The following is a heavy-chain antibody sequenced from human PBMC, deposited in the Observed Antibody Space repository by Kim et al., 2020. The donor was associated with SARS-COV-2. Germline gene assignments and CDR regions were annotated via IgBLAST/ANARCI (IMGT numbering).Heavy chain of an antibody. CDR1: GFTFSSYN. Sequence: GGSLRLSCAASGFTFSSYNMNWVRQAPGKGLEWVSSISGSGSYIYYADSVKGRFTISRDNAKSSVYLQMNSLRAEDTAVYYCARYGSGYAYSDYWGQGILVTVSS. J-gene: IGHJ4*02. CDR3: ARYGSGYAYSDY. V-gene: IGHV3-21*06. D-gene: IGHD5-12*01. CDR2: ISGSGSYI.